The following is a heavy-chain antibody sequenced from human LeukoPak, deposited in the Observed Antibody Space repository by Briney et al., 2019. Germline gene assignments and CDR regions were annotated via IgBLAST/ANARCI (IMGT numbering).Heavy chain of an antibody. CDR2: ISSSSIYI. D-gene: IGHD3-16*01. V-gene: IGHV3-21*01. J-gene: IGHJ4*02. CDR3: ATEHWGPNS. CDR1: GFTFSNYR. Sequence: GGSLRLSCAASGFTFSNYRMNWVRQAPGKGLEWVSSISSSSIYIYYADSLKGRFTISRDNAKNSLFLQMSSLRGEDTALYYCATEHWGPNSWGQGTLVTVSS.